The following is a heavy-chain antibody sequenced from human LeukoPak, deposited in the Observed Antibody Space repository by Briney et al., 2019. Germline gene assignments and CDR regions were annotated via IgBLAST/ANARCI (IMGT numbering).Heavy chain of an antibody. J-gene: IGHJ5*02. V-gene: IGHV4-59*01. CDR3: ARDRGYDYGDYVFDP. CDR1: GGSISSYY. CDR2: IYYSGST. D-gene: IGHD4-17*01. Sequence: SETLSLTCTVSGGSISSYYWSWIRQPPGKGLEWIGYIYYSGSTNYNPSLKSRVTISVETSKNQFSLKLSSVTAADTAVYYCARDRGYDYGDYVFDPWGQGTLVTVSS.